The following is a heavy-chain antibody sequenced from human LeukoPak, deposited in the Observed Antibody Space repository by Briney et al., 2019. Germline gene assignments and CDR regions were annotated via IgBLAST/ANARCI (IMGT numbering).Heavy chain of an antibody. CDR1: GFTVSSNY. D-gene: IGHD6-19*01. CDR3: ARSKQWLVVYFDY. Sequence: GGSLRLSCAASGFTVSSNYMSWVRQAPRKGLEWVSVIYSGGSTYYADSVKGRFTISRDNSKNTLYLQMNSLRAEDTAVYYCARSKQWLVVYFDYWGQGTLVTVSS. CDR2: IYSGGST. V-gene: IGHV3-66*02. J-gene: IGHJ4*02.